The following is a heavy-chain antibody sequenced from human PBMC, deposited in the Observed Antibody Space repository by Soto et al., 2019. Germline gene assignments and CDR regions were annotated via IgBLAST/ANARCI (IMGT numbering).Heavy chain of an antibody. D-gene: IGHD2-21*01. J-gene: IGHJ6*02. CDR3: ARGAFCGGAPGCRDMDV. V-gene: IGHV1-18*01. Sequence: QIQLVQSGGEVKKPGASVKVSCKSSGYNFISHSITWVRQAPGQGLEWMGRISAYNGNTNHAQKFQGRLTMTTDTSTSTAYMELSSLRSDDTAVYYCARGAFCGGAPGCRDMDVWGQGTMVTVSS. CDR2: ISAYNGNT. CDR1: GYNFISHS.